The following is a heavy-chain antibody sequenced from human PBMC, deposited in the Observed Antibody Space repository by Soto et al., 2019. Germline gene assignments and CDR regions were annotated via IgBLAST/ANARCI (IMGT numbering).Heavy chain of an antibody. V-gene: IGHV4-34*01. CDR3: ARAERGTATTVVDAFDI. D-gene: IGHD1-1*01. J-gene: IGHJ3*02. CDR1: CRFVTSGSYY. Sequence: SEIQSLTYAAYCRFVTSGSYYWSWTRQPPGKGLEWIGEMSHSGGTHFNPSLKSRVTISVDTSKNQFTLKMSSVTAADTALYYCARAERGTATTVVDAFDIWGPGTMVTVSS. CDR2: MSHSGGT.